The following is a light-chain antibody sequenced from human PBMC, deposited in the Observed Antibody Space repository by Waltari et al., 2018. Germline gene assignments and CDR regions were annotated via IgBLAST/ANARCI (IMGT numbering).Light chain of an antibody. Sequence: DIVMTQSPDSLAVFPGARAIINCKSSQSVLDSSNNKNYMAWYQQKPGQPPKLLIYWASIREAVVRDRFSGSGSGTDFTLTISSLQAEDVAVYYCQQCHRSPWTFGQGTKVEI. V-gene: IGKV4-1*01. CDR3: QQCHRSPWT. CDR2: WAS. CDR1: QSVLDSSNNKNY. J-gene: IGKJ1*01.